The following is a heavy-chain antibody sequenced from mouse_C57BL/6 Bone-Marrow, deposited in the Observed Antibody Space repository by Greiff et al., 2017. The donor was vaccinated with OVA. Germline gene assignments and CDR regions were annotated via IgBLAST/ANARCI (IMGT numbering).Heavy chain of an antibody. D-gene: IGHD3-2*02. J-gene: IGHJ3*01. CDR1: GYAFRSYW. V-gene: IGHV1-80*01. Sequence: QVQLQQSGAELVKPGASVKISCKASGYAFRSYWMNWVKQRPGKGLEWIGQIYPGDGDTNYNGKFKGKATLTADKSSSTAYMQLSSLTSEDSAVYFCARNSSGYVPFAYWGQGTLVTVSA. CDR2: IYPGDGDT. CDR3: ARNSSGYVPFAY.